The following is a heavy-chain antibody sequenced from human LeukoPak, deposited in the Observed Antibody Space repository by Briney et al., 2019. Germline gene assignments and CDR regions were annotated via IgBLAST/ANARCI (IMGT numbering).Heavy chain of an antibody. V-gene: IGHV1-69*05. Sequence: SVKVSCKASGGTFSSSAISWVRQAPGLGLEWMGGIIPIFGTANYAQKFQGRVTITTDESTSTAYMELSSLRSEDTAVYYCARDPRNYDFWSGYYTGTAWFDPWGQGTLVTVSS. J-gene: IGHJ5*02. CDR3: ARDPRNYDFWSGYYTGTAWFDP. D-gene: IGHD3-3*01. CDR2: IIPIFGTA. CDR1: GGTFSSSA.